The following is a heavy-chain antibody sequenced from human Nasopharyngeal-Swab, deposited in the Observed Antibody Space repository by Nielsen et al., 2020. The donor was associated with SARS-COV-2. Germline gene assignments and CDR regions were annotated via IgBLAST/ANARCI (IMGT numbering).Heavy chain of an antibody. D-gene: IGHD3-22*01. Sequence: GSLRLSCTVSGGSVSSGSYYWSWIRKPPGKGLEWIGYIYYSGSTNYNPSLKSRVTISVDTSKNQFSLKLSSVTAADTAVYYCARAVGYYDSSGYCDYWGQGTLVTVSS. CDR3: ARAVGYYDSSGYCDY. V-gene: IGHV4-61*01. CDR1: GGSVSSGSYY. CDR2: IYYSGST. J-gene: IGHJ4*02.